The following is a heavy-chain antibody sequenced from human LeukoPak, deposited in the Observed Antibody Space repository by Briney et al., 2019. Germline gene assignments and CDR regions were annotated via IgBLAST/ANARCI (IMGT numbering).Heavy chain of an antibody. J-gene: IGHJ3*02. D-gene: IGHD3-16*01. CDR1: GFTFSSYA. V-gene: IGHV3-30-3*01. CDR2: ISYDGGNK. CDR3: ARDWGTSPDAFDI. Sequence: GRSLRLSCAASGFTFSSYAVHWVRQAPGKGLEWVAVISYDGGNKYYADSVKGRFTISRDNSKNTLYLQMNSLRAEDTAVYYCARDWGTSPDAFDIWGQGTMVTVSS.